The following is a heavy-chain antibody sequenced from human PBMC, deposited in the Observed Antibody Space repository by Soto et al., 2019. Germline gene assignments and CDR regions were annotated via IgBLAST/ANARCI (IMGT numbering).Heavy chain of an antibody. CDR1: GYSFTSYW. Sequence: HGESLKISCKGSGYSFTSYWIGWVRQMPGKGLEWMGIIYPGDSDTRYSPSFQGQVTISADKSISTAYLQWSSLKASDTAMYYCARHVSYSSSWYPLGYWGQGTLVTVSS. D-gene: IGHD6-13*01. J-gene: IGHJ4*02. CDR3: ARHVSYSSSWYPLGY. V-gene: IGHV5-51*01. CDR2: IYPGDSDT.